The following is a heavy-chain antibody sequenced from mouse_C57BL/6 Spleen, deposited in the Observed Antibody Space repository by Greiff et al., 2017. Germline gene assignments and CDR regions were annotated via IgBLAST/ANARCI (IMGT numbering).Heavy chain of an antibody. V-gene: IGHV1-55*01. CDR3: ARLRYGSSYGYFDV. CDR1: GYTFTSYW. Sequence: QVQLQQPGAELVKPGASVKMSCKASGYTFTSYWITWVKQRPGQGLEWIGDIYPGSGSTNYNEKFKSKATLTVDTSSSTAYMQLSSLTSEDSAVYYCARLRYGSSYGYFDVWGTGTTVTVSS. D-gene: IGHD1-1*01. J-gene: IGHJ1*03. CDR2: IYPGSGST.